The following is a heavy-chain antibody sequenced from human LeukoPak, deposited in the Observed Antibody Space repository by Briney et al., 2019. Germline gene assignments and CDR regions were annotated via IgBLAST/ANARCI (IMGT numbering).Heavy chain of an antibody. V-gene: IGHV3-7*03. Sequence: GGSLRLSCAASGFIFSSYWMSWVRQAPGKGLEWVANIKEDGSEKYYVDSVKGRFTISRDNAKNSMYLQTNSLRAEDTAVYYCARRALRYCSSTSCPAQYYGVDVWGKGTTVTVSS. CDR3: ARRALRYCSSTSCPAQYYGVDV. CDR1: GFIFSSYW. CDR2: IKEDGSEK. D-gene: IGHD2-2*01. J-gene: IGHJ6*04.